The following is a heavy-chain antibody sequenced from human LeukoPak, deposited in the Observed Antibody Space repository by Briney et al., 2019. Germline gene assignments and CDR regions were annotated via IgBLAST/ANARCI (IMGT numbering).Heavy chain of an antibody. Sequence: EGSLRLSCAASGFTFSTYAMQWVRQATGKGLEYVSAINSDGSSTYYANSVKGRFTISRDNSKNTLYLQMGSLRADDMAVYYCARALYDTSGYYYGDFDYWGQGTLVTVSS. J-gene: IGHJ4*02. CDR2: INSDGSST. CDR1: GFTFSTYA. CDR3: ARALYDTSGYYYGDFDY. V-gene: IGHV3-64*01. D-gene: IGHD3-22*01.